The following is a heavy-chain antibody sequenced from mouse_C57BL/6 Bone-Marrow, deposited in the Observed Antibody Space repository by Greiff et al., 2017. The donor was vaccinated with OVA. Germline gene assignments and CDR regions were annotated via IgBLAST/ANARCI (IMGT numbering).Heavy chain of an antibody. CDR3: AKYSFYAMDY. Sequence: QVQLQQSGAELARPGASVKLSCKASGYTFTSYGISWVKQRTGQGLEWIGEIYPRSGNTYYNEKFKGKATLTADKSSSTAYLVLRSLTSEDSAVYFCAKYSFYAMDYWGQGTSVTVSS. D-gene: IGHD2-12*01. V-gene: IGHV1-81*01. CDR1: GYTFTSYG. J-gene: IGHJ4*01. CDR2: IYPRSGNT.